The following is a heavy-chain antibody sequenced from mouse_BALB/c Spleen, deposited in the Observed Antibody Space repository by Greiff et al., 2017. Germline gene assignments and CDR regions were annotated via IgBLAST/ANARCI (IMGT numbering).Heavy chain of an antibody. Sequence: EVQVVESGGDLVKPGGSLKLSCAASGFTFSSYGMSWVRQTPDKRLEWVATISSGGSYTYYPDSVKGRFTISRDNAKNTLYLQMSSLKSEDTAMYYCASLLQVDYWGQGTSVTVSS. D-gene: IGHD1-1*01. V-gene: IGHV5-6*01. J-gene: IGHJ4*01. CDR2: ISSGGSYT. CDR1: GFTFSSYG. CDR3: ASLLQVDY.